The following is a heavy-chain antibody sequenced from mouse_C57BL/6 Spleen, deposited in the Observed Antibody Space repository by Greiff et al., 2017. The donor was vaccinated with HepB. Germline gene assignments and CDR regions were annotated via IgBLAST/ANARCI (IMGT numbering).Heavy chain of an antibody. V-gene: IGHV5-9*01. D-gene: IGHD1-1*01. J-gene: IGHJ1*03. CDR2: ISGGGGNT. CDR3: ARHSYYYGSRGYFDV. CDR1: GFTFSSYT. Sequence: DVQLVESGGGLVKPGGSLKLSCAASGFTFSSYTMSWVRQTPEKRLEWVATISGGGGNTYYPDSVKGRFTISRDNAKNTLYLQMSSLRSEDTALYYCARHSYYYGSRGYFDVWGTGTTVTVSS.